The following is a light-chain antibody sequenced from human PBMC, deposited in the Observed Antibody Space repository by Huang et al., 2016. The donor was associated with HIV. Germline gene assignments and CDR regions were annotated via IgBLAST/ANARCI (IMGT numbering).Light chain of an antibody. CDR2: TAS. CDR1: QSVTSF. Sequence: DIQMTQSPSSLSASVGDTVTVTCRESQSVTSFLNWYQQKPGKAPKLLLYTASTLETGVPSRFSGSGSGTDFTLTINSLQPEDFATYYCQQSYTSPYTFGQGTKLEIK. J-gene: IGKJ2*01. V-gene: IGKV1-39*01. CDR3: QQSYTSPYT.